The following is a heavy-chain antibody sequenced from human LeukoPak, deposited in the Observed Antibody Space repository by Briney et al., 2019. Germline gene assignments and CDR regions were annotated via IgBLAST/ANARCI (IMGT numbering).Heavy chain of an antibody. CDR2: INSDGSST. D-gene: IGHD4-17*01. V-gene: IGHV3-74*01. J-gene: IGHJ4*02. CDR3: ARLYGGYGDYYFDY. Sequence: GGSLRLSCAASGFTFSSYWMHWVRQAPGKGLVWVSRINSDGSSTTYADSVKGRFTISRDNAKNTLYLQMNSLRAEDAAVYYCARLYGGYGDYYFDYWGQGTLVTVSS. CDR1: GFTFSSYW.